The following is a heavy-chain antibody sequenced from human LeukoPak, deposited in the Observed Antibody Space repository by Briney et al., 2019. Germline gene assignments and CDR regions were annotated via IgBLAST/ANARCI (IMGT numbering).Heavy chain of an antibody. Sequence: SQTLSLTCTVSGGSISSGGYYWGWIRQHPGKGLEWIGYIYYSGSTYYNPSLKSRVTISVDTSKNQFSLKLSSVTAADSAVFYCARAPYDSSGYYYYFDYWGQGTLVTVSS. CDR2: IYYSGST. CDR3: ARAPYDSSGYYYYFDY. D-gene: IGHD3-22*01. J-gene: IGHJ4*02. CDR1: GGSISSGGYY. V-gene: IGHV4-31*03.